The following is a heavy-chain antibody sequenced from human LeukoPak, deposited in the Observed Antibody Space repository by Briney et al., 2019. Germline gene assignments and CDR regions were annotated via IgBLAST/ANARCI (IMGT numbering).Heavy chain of an antibody. V-gene: IGHV1-24*01. D-gene: IGHD6-19*01. Sequence: ASEKVSYKVSGYTLTELSMHWVRQAPGKGLEWMGGFDPEDGETIYAQKFQGRVTMTEDTSTDTAYMELSSLRSEDTAAYYCATGIAVAGTYPFDYWGQGTLVTVSS. CDR2: FDPEDGET. J-gene: IGHJ4*02. CDR1: GYTLTELS. CDR3: ATGIAVAGTYPFDY.